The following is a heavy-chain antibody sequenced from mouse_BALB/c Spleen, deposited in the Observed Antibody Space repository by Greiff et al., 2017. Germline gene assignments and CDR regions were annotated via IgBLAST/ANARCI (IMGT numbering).Heavy chain of an antibody. CDR2: ISSGSSTI. CDR3: ARSPYPYYAAMDY. J-gene: IGHJ4*01. V-gene: IGHV5-17*02. D-gene: IGHD1-1*01. CDR1: GFTFSSFG. Sequence: DVMLVESGGGLVQPGGSRKLSCAASGFTFSSFGMHWVRQAPEKGLEWVAYISSGSSTIYYADTVKGRFTISRDNPKNTLFLQMTSLRSEDTAMYYCARSPYPYYAAMDYWGQGTSVTVSS.